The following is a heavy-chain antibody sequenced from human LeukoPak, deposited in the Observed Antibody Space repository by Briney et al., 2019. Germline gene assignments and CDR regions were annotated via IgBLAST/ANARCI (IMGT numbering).Heavy chain of an antibody. CDR3: AKTTYYDFWSGYLGAFDI. CDR1: GFTFSSYW. V-gene: IGHV3-23*01. J-gene: IGHJ3*02. Sequence: GGSLRLSCAASGFTFSSYWMSWDRQAPAEGLERVSAIRGSGGSTYYADYVEGRFTITRDNSKNTLYLQMNSLRAEDTAVYYCAKTTYYDFWSGYLGAFDIWGQGTMVTVSS. CDR2: IRGSGGST. D-gene: IGHD3-3*01.